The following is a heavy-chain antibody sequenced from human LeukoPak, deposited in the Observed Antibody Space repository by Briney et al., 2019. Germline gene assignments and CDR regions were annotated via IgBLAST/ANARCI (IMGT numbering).Heavy chain of an antibody. CDR3: AKSDLGHRSRQVGHFDY. D-gene: IGHD2-15*01. J-gene: IGHJ4*02. CDR2: ISYDGSNK. CDR1: GFPFSTYG. Sequence: GGSLRLFCAASGFPFSTYGTHWVRQAPGKGPEWVAVISYDGSNKYYADSVKSRFTISRDNSKNTLYLQTNSLRPEDTAVYYRAKSDLGHRSRQVGHFDYWGQGTLVTVSS. V-gene: IGHV3-30*18.